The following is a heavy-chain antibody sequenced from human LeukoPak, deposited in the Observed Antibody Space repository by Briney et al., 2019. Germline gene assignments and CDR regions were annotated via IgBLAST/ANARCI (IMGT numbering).Heavy chain of an antibody. CDR1: GGSFSGYY. CDR3: ARERTGSGFDY. Sequence: SETLSLTCAVYGGSFSGYYWSWIRQPPGKGLGWIGEINHSGSTNYNPSLKSRVTISVDTSKNQFSLKLSSVTAADTAVYYCARERTGSGFDYWGQGTLVTVSS. D-gene: IGHD2-15*01. V-gene: IGHV4-34*01. J-gene: IGHJ4*02. CDR2: INHSGST.